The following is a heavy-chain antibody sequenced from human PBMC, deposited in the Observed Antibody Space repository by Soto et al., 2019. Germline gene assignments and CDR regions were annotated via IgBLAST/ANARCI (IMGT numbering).Heavy chain of an antibody. CDR3: ARGDHDYGDYSSHCWFDP. CDR1: GGTFSSYA. Sequence: QVQLVQSGAEVNKPGSSVKVSCKASGGTFSSYAISWVRQAPGQGLEWIGGIIPIFGTANYAQKFQGRVPITADESMSTAYMELSSLSSEDTDVYYCARGDHDYGDYSSHCWFDPLGQGTLVSVSS. V-gene: IGHV1-69*01. D-gene: IGHD4-17*01. J-gene: IGHJ5*02. CDR2: IIPIFGTA.